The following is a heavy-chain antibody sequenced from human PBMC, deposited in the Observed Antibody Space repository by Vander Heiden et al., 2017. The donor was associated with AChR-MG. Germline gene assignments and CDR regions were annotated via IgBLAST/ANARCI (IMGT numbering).Heavy chain of an antibody. Sequence: QVQLVESGGGLVKPGGYLRLPCAASGFTFSAYYMSWIRQALGKGLEWVSYISSSGSTIFYADSVKGRFTISRDNAKNSLYLQMNSLRAEDTAVYYCARDRCSSTSCYGGYYYGMDVWGQGTTVTVSS. J-gene: IGHJ6*02. CDR2: ISSSGSTI. CDR3: ARDRCSSTSCYGGYYYGMDV. V-gene: IGHV3-11*01. D-gene: IGHD2-2*01. CDR1: GFTFSAYY.